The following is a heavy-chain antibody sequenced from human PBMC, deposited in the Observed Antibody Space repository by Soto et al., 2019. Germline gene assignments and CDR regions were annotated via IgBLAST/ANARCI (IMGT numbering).Heavy chain of an antibody. CDR3: ARPIYCMDV. D-gene: IGHD3-9*01. J-gene: IGHJ6*02. CDR2: IPHSGIT. Sequence: SETLSLTCVFSVVSMNIRDWWSWVRQTPGKGLEWIGEIPHSGITNYNPSLQSRVTISLDKSKNQFSLRLSSVTAADTAVYYCARPIYCMDVWGQGTTVTVSS. CDR1: VVSMNIRDW. V-gene: IGHV4-4*02.